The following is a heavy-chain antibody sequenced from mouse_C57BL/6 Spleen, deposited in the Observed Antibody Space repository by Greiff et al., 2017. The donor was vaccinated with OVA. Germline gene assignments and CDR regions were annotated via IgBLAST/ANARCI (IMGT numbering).Heavy chain of an antibody. CDR1: GYSFTGYY. V-gene: IGHV1-42*01. J-gene: IGHJ4*01. Sequence: EVQLQESGPELVKPGASVKISCKASGYSFTGYYMNWVKQSPEKSLEWIGEINPSTGGTNYNQKFKAKATLTVDKSSSTAYMQLKHLTSEDSAVYCCAKSRFNYAMDYWGQGTSVTVSS. CDR2: INPSTGGT. CDR3: AKSRFNYAMDY.